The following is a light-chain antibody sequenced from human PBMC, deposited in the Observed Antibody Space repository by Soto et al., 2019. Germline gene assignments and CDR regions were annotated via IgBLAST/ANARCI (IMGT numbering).Light chain of an antibody. J-gene: IGKJ1*01. Sequence: EIVLTQSPGTLSLSPGERATLSCRASQSVSSSYLAWYQQKPGQAPRLLIYGASSRATGIPDRFSGSGSGTDFTLTISRMEPEDFAVYYCQQYGSASWTFGPWTKVAIK. V-gene: IGKV3-20*01. CDR1: QSVSSSY. CDR3: QQYGSASWT. CDR2: GAS.